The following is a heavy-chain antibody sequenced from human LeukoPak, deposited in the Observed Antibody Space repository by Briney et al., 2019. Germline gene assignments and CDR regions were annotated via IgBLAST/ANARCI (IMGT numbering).Heavy chain of an antibody. CDR1: GGSISSSSYY. V-gene: IGHV4-39*01. J-gene: IGHJ5*02. CDR2: IYYSGST. CDR3: ARQVAYCGGDCYLNWFDP. D-gene: IGHD2-21*02. Sequence: SETLSLTCTVSGGSISSSSYYWGWIRQPPGKGLEWIGSIYYSGSTYYNPSLKSRVTISVDTSKNQFSLKLSSGTAADTAVYYCARQVAYCGGDCYLNWFDPWGQGTLVTVSS.